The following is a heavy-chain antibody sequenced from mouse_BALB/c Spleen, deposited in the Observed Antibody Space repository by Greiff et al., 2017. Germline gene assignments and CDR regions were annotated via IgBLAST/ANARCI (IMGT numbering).Heavy chain of an antibody. CDR1: GFTFSSFG. CDR3: ARDEVRRGGYAMDY. Sequence: EVQRVESGGGLVQPGGSRKLSCAASGFTFSSFGMHWVRQAPEKGLEWVAYISSGSSTIYYADTVKGRFTISRDNAKNTLYLEMSSLRSEDTAMYYCARDEVRRGGYAMDYWGQGTSVTVSS. V-gene: IGHV5-17*02. D-gene: IGHD2-14*01. CDR2: ISSGSSTI. J-gene: IGHJ4*01.